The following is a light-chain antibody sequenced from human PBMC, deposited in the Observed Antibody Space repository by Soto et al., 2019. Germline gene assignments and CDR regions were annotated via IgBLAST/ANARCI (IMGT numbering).Light chain of an antibody. CDR1: QSVSGTS. Sequence: EIVLTQSPGTLALSPGERATLSCMASQSVSGTSLAWYQQNPGQAPRLLVYGASTRATVIPDRFSGRGSGTDLTLITSRLEPEDSAVYYCQHYSSSSRTFGQGTRLYI. V-gene: IGKV3-20*01. CDR3: QHYSSSSRT. J-gene: IGKJ2*01. CDR2: GAS.